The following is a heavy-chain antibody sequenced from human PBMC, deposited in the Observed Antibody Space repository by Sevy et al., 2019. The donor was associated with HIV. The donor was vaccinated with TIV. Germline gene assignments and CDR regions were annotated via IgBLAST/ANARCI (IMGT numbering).Heavy chain of an antibody. CDR3: AREGCTKPHDY. Sequence: ETLSLTCAASGFTFSKYSMSWVRQPPGKGLEWVSTLSFGCGEINYADSVKGRFTISRDNSKSSVYLQMNNLGPEDTAVYYCAREGCTKPHDYWGQGTLVTVSS. D-gene: IGHD2-8*01. CDR1: GFTFSKYS. J-gene: IGHJ4*02. CDR2: LSFGCGEI. V-gene: IGHV3-23*01.